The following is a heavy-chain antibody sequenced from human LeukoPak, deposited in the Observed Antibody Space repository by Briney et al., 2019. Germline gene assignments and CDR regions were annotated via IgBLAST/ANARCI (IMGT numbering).Heavy chain of an antibody. CDR3: TTFYHEYSPY. Sequence: GGSLRLSCAASGFSFMNAWMISFRQAPGKGLEWVGRIKSNADGGTPDYAAPARGRFTISRDDSKNTLYLQMNSLKTEDTAVYYCTTFYHEYSPYWGRGTLVTVSS. J-gene: IGHJ4*02. D-gene: IGHD2/OR15-2a*01. CDR2: IKSNADGGTP. V-gene: IGHV3-15*01. CDR1: GFSFMNAW.